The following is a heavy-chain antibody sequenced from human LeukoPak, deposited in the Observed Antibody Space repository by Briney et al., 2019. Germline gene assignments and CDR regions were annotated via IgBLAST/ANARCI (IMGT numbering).Heavy chain of an antibody. D-gene: IGHD4-23*01. CDR1: GGSFSGYY. CDR2: INHSGST. CDR3: ARPRWYPYGMDV. J-gene: IGHJ6*02. V-gene: IGHV4-34*01. Sequence: SETLSLTCAVYGGSFSGYYWSRIRQPPGKGLEWIGEINHSGSTNYNPSLKSRVTISVDTSKNQFSLKLSSVTAADTAVYYCARPRWYPYGMDVWGQGTTVTVSS.